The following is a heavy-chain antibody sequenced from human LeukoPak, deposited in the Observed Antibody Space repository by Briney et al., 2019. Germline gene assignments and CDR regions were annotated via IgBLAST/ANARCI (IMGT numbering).Heavy chain of an antibody. J-gene: IGHJ4*02. V-gene: IGHV3-23*01. CDR1: GFTFSSYA. Sequence: GGSLRLSCAASGFTFSSYAMSWVRQAPGKGLEWVSAISGSGGSTYYADSVKGRFTISRDNSKNTLYLQMNSLRAEDTAVYYCAKDAPNVDMATMVKAYFFDYWGQGTLVTVSS. CDR3: AKDAPNVDMATMVKAYFFDY. D-gene: IGHD5-24*01. CDR2: ISGSGGST.